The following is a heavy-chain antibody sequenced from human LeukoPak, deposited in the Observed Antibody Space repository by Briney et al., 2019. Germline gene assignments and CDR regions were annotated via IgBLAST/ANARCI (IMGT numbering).Heavy chain of an antibody. CDR3: ASDLSTWFD. D-gene: IGHD6-13*01. CDR2: IYHSGST. V-gene: IGHV4-30-2*01. Sequence: SETLSLTCTVSGGSISSGGYYWSWIRQPPGKGLEWIGYIYHSGSTYYNPSLKSRVTISADTSKNQFSLKLSSVTAEDTAVYYCASDLSTWFDWGQGTQVTVAS. CDR1: GGSISSGGYY. J-gene: IGHJ4*02.